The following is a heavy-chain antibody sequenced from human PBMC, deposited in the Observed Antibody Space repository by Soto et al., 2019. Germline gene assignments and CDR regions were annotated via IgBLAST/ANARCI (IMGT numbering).Heavy chain of an antibody. CDR1: GGYISSGGYY. CDR3: ASCSGGSCYSYYYYYYMDV. CDR2: IYYSGST. J-gene: IGHJ6*03. Sequence: PSETLSLTCTVSGGYISSGGYYWSWIRQHPGKGLEWIGYIYYSGSTYYNPSLKSRVTISVDTSKNQFSLKLSSVTAADTAVYYCASCSGGSCYSYYYYYYMDVWGKGTTVTVSS. D-gene: IGHD2-15*01. V-gene: IGHV4-31*03.